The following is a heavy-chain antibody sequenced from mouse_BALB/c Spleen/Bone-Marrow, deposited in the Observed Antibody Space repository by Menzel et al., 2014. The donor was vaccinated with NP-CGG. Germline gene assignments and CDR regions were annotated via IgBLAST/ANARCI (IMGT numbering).Heavy chain of an antibody. J-gene: IGHJ3*01. Sequence: VQLKQSGPELVKLGASVKISCKTSGYTFTEYTIHWVKQSHGESLEWIGGINPKNGGTTYKQKFKGKATLTVDKSSSTAYMELRSLTSEDSAVYYCARDWYYYGSSSSWFAHWGQGTLVTVSA. CDR2: INPKNGGT. CDR1: GYTFTEYT. CDR3: ARDWYYYGSSSSWFAH. D-gene: IGHD1-1*02. V-gene: IGHV1-18*01.